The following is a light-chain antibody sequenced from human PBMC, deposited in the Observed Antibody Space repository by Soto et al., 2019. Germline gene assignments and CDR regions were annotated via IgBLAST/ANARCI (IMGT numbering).Light chain of an antibody. J-gene: IGKJ3*01. CDR1: QSISSSY. Sequence: EIVLTQSPGTLSLSPGERATLSCRASQSISSSYLAWYQQRPGQAPRLLIFGASYRATGIPDRFSGRGSGTRFTLTIGRLEPEDFAVYYCQQYSNSPPELTFGPGTRVDS. CDR2: GAS. V-gene: IGKV3-20*01. CDR3: QQYSNSPPELT.